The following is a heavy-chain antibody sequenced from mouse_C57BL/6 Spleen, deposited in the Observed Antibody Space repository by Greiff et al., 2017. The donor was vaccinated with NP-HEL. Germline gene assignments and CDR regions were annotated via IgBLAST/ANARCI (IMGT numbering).Heavy chain of an antibody. V-gene: IGHV1-26*01. J-gene: IGHJ4*01. CDR1: GYTFTDYY. Sequence: EVQLQQSGPELVKPGASVKISCKASGYTFTDYYMNWVKQSHGKSLEWIGDINPNNGGTSYNQKFKGKATLTVDKSSSTAYMELRSLTSEDSAVYYCARWGLYLDYWGQGTSVTVSS. CDR3: ARWGLYLDY. D-gene: IGHD2-1*01. CDR2: INPNNGGT.